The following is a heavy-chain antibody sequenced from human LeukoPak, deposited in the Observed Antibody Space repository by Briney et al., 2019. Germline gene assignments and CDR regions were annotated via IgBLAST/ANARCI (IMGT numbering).Heavy chain of an antibody. CDR1: GFTFTNYW. V-gene: IGHV3-11*04. Sequence: GGSLRLSCAASGFTFTNYWMSWIRQAPGKGLEWVSYISSSGSTIYYADSVKGRFTISRDNAKNSLYLQMNSLRAEDTAVYYCARERHNWFDPWGQGTLVTVSS. J-gene: IGHJ5*02. CDR3: ARERHNWFDP. CDR2: ISSSGSTI.